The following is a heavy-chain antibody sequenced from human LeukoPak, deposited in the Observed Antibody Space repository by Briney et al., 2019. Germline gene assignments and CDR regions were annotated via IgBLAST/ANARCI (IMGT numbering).Heavy chain of an antibody. CDR3: AREGRVSGYDFDC. CDR2: INSDGSSI. V-gene: IGHV3-74*03. Sequence: GGSLRLSCAASGFTFSSYWVHWVRQAPGKGLVWVSRINSDGSSITYADSVKGRFTISRDNAKNTLFLQMNSLRVEDTAVYYCAREGRVSGYDFDCWGQGTLVTISS. J-gene: IGHJ4*02. D-gene: IGHD5-12*01. CDR1: GFTFSSYW.